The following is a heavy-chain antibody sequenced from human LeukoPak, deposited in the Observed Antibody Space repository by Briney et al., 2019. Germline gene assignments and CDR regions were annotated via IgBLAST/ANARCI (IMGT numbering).Heavy chain of an antibody. CDR2: INHSGST. CDR3: ARTRWLQSLFDY. Sequence: SETLSLTCVVYGVXFXXYYWXWXXXPPGXGLXXXGXINHSGSTNYNQPLKSRVTISVDTSKNQFSLKLRSVTAADTAVYXCARTRWLQSLFDYWGQGTLVTVSS. V-gene: IGHV4-34*01. CDR1: GVXFXXYY. J-gene: IGHJ4*02. D-gene: IGHD5-24*01.